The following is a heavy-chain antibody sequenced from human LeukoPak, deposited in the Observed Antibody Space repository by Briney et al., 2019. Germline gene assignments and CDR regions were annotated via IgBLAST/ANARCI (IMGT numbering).Heavy chain of an antibody. D-gene: IGHD6-19*01. Sequence: GASVKVSCKASGYTFTSYGISWVRQAPGQGLEWMGRIIPILGIANYAQKFQGRVTITADKSTSTAYMELSSLRSEDTAVYYCAREHPQWLVHFDYWGQGTLVTVSS. CDR3: AREHPQWLVHFDY. CDR2: IIPILGIA. V-gene: IGHV1-69*04. J-gene: IGHJ4*02. CDR1: GYTFTSYG.